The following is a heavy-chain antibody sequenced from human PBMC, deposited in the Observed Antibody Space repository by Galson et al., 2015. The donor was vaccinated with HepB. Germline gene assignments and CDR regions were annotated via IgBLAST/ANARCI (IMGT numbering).Heavy chain of an antibody. V-gene: IGHV6-1*01. J-gene: IGHJ6*02. CDR1: GDSVSRNNAV. CDR3: AYGVDV. CDR2: TFYRSNWRK. Sequence: CAISGDSVSRNNAVWNWIRQSPSRGFAWLGRTFYRSNWRKDYALFVKSRISLNADVSKNQISLQLNSMTPEDTAIYDCAYGVDVWGQGTTVTVS.